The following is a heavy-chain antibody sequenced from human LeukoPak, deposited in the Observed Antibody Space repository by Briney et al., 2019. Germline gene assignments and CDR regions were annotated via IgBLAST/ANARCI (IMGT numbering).Heavy chain of an antibody. D-gene: IGHD1-20*01. V-gene: IGHV1-46*01. CDR3: ARAPPHNWNDVQMGWFDP. Sequence: ASVKVSCKASGYTFTSYYMHWVRQAPGRGLEWMGIINPSGGSTSYAQKFQGRVTMTRDTSTSTVYMELSSLRSEDTAVYYCARAPPHNWNDVQMGWFDPWGQGTLVTVSS. CDR1: GYTFTSYY. CDR2: INPSGGST. J-gene: IGHJ5*02.